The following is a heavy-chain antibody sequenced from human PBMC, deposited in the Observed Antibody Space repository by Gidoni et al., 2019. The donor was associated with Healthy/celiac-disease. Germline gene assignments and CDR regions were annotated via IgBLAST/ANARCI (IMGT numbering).Heavy chain of an antibody. V-gene: IGHV4-59*01. CDR3: ARDSYGSGAFDAFDI. Sequence: QVQLQESGPGLVKPSETLSLTCTVSGGSLSSYYWSWIRQPPGKGLEWIGYIYYRGSTNYNPSLKSRVTISVDTSKNQFSLKLSSVTAADTAVYYCARDSYGSGAFDAFDIWGQGTMVTVSS. D-gene: IGHD3-10*01. J-gene: IGHJ3*02. CDR2: IYYRGST. CDR1: GGSLSSYY.